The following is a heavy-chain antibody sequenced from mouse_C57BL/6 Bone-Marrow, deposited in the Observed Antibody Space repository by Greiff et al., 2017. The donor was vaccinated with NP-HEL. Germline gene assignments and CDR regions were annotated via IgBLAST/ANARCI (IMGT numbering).Heavy chain of an antibody. CDR2: LYPGDGDT. Sequence: QVQLQQSGPELVKPGASVKISCKASGYAFSSSWMNWVKQRPGRGLEWLGRLYPGDGDTNYNGKFKGKATLTADKSSSTAYMQRSSLTSEDSAVYFCARSTMITTKGYFDVWGTGTTVTVSS. CDR3: ARSTMITTKGYFDV. J-gene: IGHJ1*03. CDR1: GYAFSSSW. D-gene: IGHD2-4*01. V-gene: IGHV1-82*01.